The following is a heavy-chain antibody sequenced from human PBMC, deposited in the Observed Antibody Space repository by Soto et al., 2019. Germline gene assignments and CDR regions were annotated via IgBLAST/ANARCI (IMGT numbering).Heavy chain of an antibody. CDR1: GFTFSSYA. D-gene: IGHD6-19*01. V-gene: IGHV3-23*01. J-gene: IGHJ4*02. CDR2: ISGSGGST. Sequence: EVQLLESGGGSVQPGGSLRLSCATSGFTFSSYAMSWVRQAPGKGLEWVSAISGSGGSTNYADSAEGRFTISRDKSKNTLYLKMSSLRAEDTAVYYCAKAGGIAVPGSHLDYWGQGTLVTVSS. CDR3: AKAGGIAVPGSHLDY.